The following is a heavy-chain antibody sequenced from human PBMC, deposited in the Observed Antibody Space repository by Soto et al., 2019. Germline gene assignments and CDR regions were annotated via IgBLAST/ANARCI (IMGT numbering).Heavy chain of an antibody. Sequence: SVKVSCKASGGTFSSYTISWVRQAPGQGLEWMGRIIPILGIANYAQKFQGRVTITADKSTSTAYMELSSLRSEDTAVYYCARYIVVVPAAMAWFDPWGQGTAVTVSS. D-gene: IGHD2-2*01. CDR3: ARYIVVVPAAMAWFDP. CDR2: IIPILGIA. V-gene: IGHV1-69*02. J-gene: IGHJ5*02. CDR1: GGTFSSYT.